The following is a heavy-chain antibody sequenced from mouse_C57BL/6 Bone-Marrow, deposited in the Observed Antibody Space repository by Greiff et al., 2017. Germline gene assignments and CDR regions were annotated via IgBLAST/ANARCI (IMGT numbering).Heavy chain of an antibody. CDR2: ISDGGSYT. CDR3: AREGYDSSYGWFAY. Sequence: EVKLVESGGGLVKPGGSLKLSCAASGFTFSSYAMSWVRQTPEQRLEWVATISDGGSYTYYPDNVKGRFTISIDTAKNTLYLQMSHLKSEDTSMYSCAREGYDSSYGWFAYWGQGTLVTVSA. J-gene: IGHJ3*01. D-gene: IGHD1-1*01. V-gene: IGHV5-4*01. CDR1: GFTFSSYA.